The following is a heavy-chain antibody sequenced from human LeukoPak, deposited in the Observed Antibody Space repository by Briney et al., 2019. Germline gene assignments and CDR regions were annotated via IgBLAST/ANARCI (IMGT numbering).Heavy chain of an antibody. D-gene: IGHD3-10*01. CDR2: TYYRSKLYS. J-gene: IGHJ5*02. Sequence: SQTLSLACAISGDSFSSHSAAWNWIRQSPSRGLEWLGRTYYRSKLYSDYAVSVKSRITINPDTSKNQFSLQLNSVTPEDTAVYYCARDSDYYASGTYYRVGFDPWGQGTLVTVSS. CDR3: ARDSDYYASGTYYRVGFDP. V-gene: IGHV6-1*01. CDR1: GDSFSSHSAA.